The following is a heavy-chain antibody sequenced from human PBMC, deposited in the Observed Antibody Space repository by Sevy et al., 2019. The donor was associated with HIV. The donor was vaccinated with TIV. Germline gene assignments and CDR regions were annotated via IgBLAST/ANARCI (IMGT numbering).Heavy chain of an antibody. J-gene: IGHJ4*02. CDR1: GYTFTGYY. Sequence: ASVKVSCKASGYTFTGYYMHWVRQAPGQGLEWMGWINPNSGGTNYAKKFQGRVTMTSDTSISTAYMELSRLRSDDTAVYYCASGKCSGGSCPRDGNDYWGQGTLVTVSS. CDR2: INPNSGGT. D-gene: IGHD2-15*01. V-gene: IGHV1-2*02. CDR3: ASGKCSGGSCPRDGNDY.